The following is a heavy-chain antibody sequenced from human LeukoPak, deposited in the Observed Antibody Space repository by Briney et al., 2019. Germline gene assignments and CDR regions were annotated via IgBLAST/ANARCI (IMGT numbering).Heavy chain of an antibody. CDR3: ATTPRNYYDSSGYTGFSFDP. D-gene: IGHD3-22*01. CDR1: GGSFSGYY. J-gene: IGHJ5*02. Sequence: SETLSLTCAAYGGSFSGYYWSWIRQPPGKGLEWIGEINHSGSTNYNPSLKSRVTISVDTSKNQFSLKLSSVTAADTAVYYCATTPRNYYDSSGYTGFSFDPWGQGTLVTVSS. CDR2: INHSGST. V-gene: IGHV4-34*01.